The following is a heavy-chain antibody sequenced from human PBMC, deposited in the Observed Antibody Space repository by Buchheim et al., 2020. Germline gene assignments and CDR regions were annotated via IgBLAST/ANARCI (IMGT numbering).Heavy chain of an antibody. J-gene: IGHJ5*02. CDR3: ARGIAATANPNWFDP. CDR2: ITSDGSGT. D-gene: IGHD6-25*01. Sequence: EVQLVESGGGLVQPGGSLRLSCAASGFSFSSYWMHWVRQAPGRGLVWVSRITSDGSGTGYADSVTGRFTISRDNAKNTLSLRMNSLSPEDTAVYFCARGIAATANPNWFDPWGQGTL. V-gene: IGHV3-74*01. CDR1: GFSFSSYW.